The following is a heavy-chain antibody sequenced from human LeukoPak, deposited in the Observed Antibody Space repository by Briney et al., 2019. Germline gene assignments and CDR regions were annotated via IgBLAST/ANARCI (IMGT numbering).Heavy chain of an antibody. J-gene: IGHJ3*01. CDR1: GFTFSTYG. Sequence: GGSLRLSCAASGFTFSTYGMHWVRQAPGKGVEWVAVIWYDGSIKYYADSVKGRFTISRDNSKNTLNLQMNSLRVEDTAVYYCARAVGPFDFWGQGTIVIVSS. V-gene: IGHV3-33*01. CDR2: IWYDGSIK. CDR3: ARAVGPFDF.